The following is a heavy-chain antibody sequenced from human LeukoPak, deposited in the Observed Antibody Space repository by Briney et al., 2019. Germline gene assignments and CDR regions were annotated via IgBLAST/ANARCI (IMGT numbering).Heavy chain of an antibody. CDR2: IIPILGIA. D-gene: IGHD2-15*01. CDR1: GGTFSSYA. J-gene: IGHJ4*02. V-gene: IGHV1-69*04. CDR3: ARAGVVAYTPTHFDY. Sequence: ASVKVSCKASGGTFSSYAISWVRQAPGQGLEWMGRIIPILGIANYAQKFQGRVTITAGKSTSTAYMELSSLRSEDTAVYYCARAGVVAYTPTHFDYWGQGTLVTVSS.